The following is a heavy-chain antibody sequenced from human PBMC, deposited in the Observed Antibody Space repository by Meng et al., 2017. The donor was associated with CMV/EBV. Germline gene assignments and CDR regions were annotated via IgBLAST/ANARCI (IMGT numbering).Heavy chain of an antibody. CDR1: CGSISPSS. Sequence: QVQLPETLPRLLHLSGPRAPTCTAACGSISPSSWSWLGQPAGKGFECIGRIYTTRSTNYPPSLNRGVTMSLVTPKHQSSLPLDSAIDSCTAVYYCARALRWTAVIDSWGQGTLVTVSS. J-gene: IGHJ4*02. D-gene: IGHD4-23*01. V-gene: IGHV4-4*07. CDR3: ARALRWTAVIDS. CDR2: IYTTRST.